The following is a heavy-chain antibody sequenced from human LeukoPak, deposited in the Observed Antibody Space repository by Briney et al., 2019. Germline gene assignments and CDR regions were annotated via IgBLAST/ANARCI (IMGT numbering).Heavy chain of an antibody. J-gene: IGHJ4*02. CDR2: ISDSGSDT. Sequence: QPGGSLRLSCAASGFTFDSYAMNWVRQAPGKGLEWLAVISDSGSDTYYADSVKGRFTISRDNSKNTLYVQMNSLRAEDTAVYYCAKGYYGNYFDYWGQGTLVTVSS. CDR3: AKGYYGNYFDY. D-gene: IGHD3-22*01. V-gene: IGHV3-23*01. CDR1: GFTFDSYA.